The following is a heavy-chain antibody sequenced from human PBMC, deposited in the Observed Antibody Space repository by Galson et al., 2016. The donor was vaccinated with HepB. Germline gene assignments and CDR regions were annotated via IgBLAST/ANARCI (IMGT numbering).Heavy chain of an antibody. Sequence: SLRLSCAASGFTFSNHAMHWVRQAPGKGLEWVAVVSYDGSKKYYADSVKGRFTISRDNSKNTLYLQMNSLRAEDKAVYYCARVPTGSTGQFDHWGQGTLVTVSS. V-gene: IGHV3-30*04. J-gene: IGHJ4*02. CDR1: GFTFSNHA. D-gene: IGHD1-7*01. CDR2: VSYDGSKK. CDR3: ARVPTGSTGQFDH.